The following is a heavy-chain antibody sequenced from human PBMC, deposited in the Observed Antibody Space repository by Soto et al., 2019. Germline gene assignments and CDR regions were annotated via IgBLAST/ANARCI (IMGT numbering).Heavy chain of an antibody. V-gene: IGHV3-23*01. CDR3: AQARDPYRNSTLDY. D-gene: IGHD6-13*01. J-gene: IGHJ4*02. Sequence: GGSLRLSCAASGFTFSSYAVSWVRQAPGKGLEWVSAISGSGGSTYYADSVKGRFTISRDNSKNTLYLQVNSLRAEDTAVYYCAQARDPYRNSTLDYWGQGTLVTVSS. CDR2: ISGSGGST. CDR1: GFTFSSYA.